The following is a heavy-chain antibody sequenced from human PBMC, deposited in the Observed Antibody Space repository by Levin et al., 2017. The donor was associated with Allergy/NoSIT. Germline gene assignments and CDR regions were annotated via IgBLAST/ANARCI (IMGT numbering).Heavy chain of an antibody. CDR3: ARNYYYDRSGYYSGWFDP. CDR2: ISSTSTYI. V-gene: IGHV3-21*01. CDR1: GYSFGNYS. D-gene: IGHD3-22*01. Sequence: GESLKISCAGSGYSFGNYSMHWVRHTPGKGLEWVSSISSTSTYIDYANSVKGRFTISRDNAKNSLYLQMNSLRAEDTAVYYCARNYYYDRSGYYSGWFDPWGQGTLVTVSS. J-gene: IGHJ5*02.